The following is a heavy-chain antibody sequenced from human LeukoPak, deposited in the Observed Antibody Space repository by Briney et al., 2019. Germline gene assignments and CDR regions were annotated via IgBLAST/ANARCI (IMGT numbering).Heavy chain of an antibody. Sequence: GGSLRLSCAASGFIFSSYSMNWVRQAPGKGLEWVSYISPSSTSIYYADSLKGRFTVSRDNAKNSLYLQMNSLRAEDTAIYYCARDAASGNNWFDPWGQGTLVTVS. CDR2: ISPSSTSI. V-gene: IGHV3-48*01. CDR1: GFIFSSYS. J-gene: IGHJ5*02. CDR3: ARDAASGNNWFDP. D-gene: IGHD3-3*01.